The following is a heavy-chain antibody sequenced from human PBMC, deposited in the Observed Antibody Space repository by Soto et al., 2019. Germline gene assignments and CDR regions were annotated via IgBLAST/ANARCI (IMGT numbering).Heavy chain of an antibody. CDR1: GGSISSGDYY. CDR3: ARVLMMVAATPDWFDP. Sequence: SETLSLTCTVSGGSISSGDYYWSWVRQPPGKGLEWIGYIYYSGSTYYNPSLKSRVTISVDTSKNQFSLKLSSVTAADTAVYYCARVLMMVAATPDWFDPWGQGTLVTVSS. J-gene: IGHJ5*02. CDR2: IYYSGST. D-gene: IGHD2-15*01. V-gene: IGHV4-30-4*01.